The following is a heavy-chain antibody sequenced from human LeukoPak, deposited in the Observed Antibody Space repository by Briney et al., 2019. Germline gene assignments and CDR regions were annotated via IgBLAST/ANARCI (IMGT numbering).Heavy chain of an antibody. V-gene: IGHV3-7*01. CDR1: GFTFSSYW. CDR3: ARDREGTTGNYYYYYMDV. J-gene: IGHJ6*03. CDR2: IKQDGSEK. Sequence: GGSLGLSCAASGFTFSSYWMSWVRQAPGKGLEWVANIKQDGSEKYYVDSVKGRFTISRDNAKNSLYLQMNSLRAEDTAVYYCARDREGTTGNYYYYYMDVWGKGTTVTVSS. D-gene: IGHD1-1*01.